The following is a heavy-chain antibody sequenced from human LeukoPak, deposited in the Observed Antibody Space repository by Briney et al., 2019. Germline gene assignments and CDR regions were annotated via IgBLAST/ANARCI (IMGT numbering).Heavy chain of an antibody. D-gene: IGHD5-18*01. J-gene: IGHJ4*02. CDR1: GGSISNFY. CDR3: ASIDQVETTMGGYYFDY. CDR2: IYFSGST. Sequence: PSETLSLTCTVSGGSISNFYWSWIRQPPGKGLEWIGYIYFSGSTNYNPSLKSRVTISVDTSKNQFSLKLSSVTAADTAVYYCASIDQVETTMGGYYFDYWGQGTPVTVSS. V-gene: IGHV4-59*01.